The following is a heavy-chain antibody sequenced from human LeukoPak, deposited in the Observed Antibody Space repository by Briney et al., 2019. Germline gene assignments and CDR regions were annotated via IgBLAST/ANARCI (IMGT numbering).Heavy chain of an antibody. CDR1: GFTFSNYW. J-gene: IGHJ4*02. D-gene: IGHD1-26*01. V-gene: IGHV3-7*01. CDR3: ARDMGPDRFIVGALLFDY. Sequence: HPRGSLRLSCEGSGFTFSNYWMGWVRQAPGKGLQWVANIKTDGSEKYYVDSVKGRFTISRDNAKNSLYLQMNSLRAEDTAVYYCARDMGPDRFIVGALLFDYWGQGTLVTVSS. CDR2: IKTDGSEK.